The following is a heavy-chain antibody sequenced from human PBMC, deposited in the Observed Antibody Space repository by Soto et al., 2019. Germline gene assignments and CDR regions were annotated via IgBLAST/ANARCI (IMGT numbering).Heavy chain of an antibody. D-gene: IGHD1-1*01. CDR2: INHLESI. CDR3: ARVRVVKQPSPTPAPLHFDF. J-gene: IGHJ4*02. CDR1: GGSLSDYC. Sequence: SETLSLTCVVSGGSLSDYCWSWIRQPPGIALEWIGEINHLESINYNPSLKSRVTISVDRSKNQCSLNLTSVTAADTAVYFCARVRVVKQPSPTPAPLHFDFWGQGALVTVSS. V-gene: IGHV4-34*01.